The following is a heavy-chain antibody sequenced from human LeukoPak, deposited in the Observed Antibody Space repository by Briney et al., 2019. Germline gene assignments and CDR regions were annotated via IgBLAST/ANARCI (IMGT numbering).Heavy chain of an antibody. CDR1: GLTFTDNY. V-gene: IGHV3-53*01. CDR3: ARTNTVYGDFDY. J-gene: IGHJ4*02. CDR2: IFPDGRT. Sequence: PGGSLRLSCAASGLTFTDNYFSWVRQAPGKGLEWVSVIFPDGRTYHADSVKGRFTISRDRPKNTLLLQMNSLRADDTALYHCARTNTVYGDFDYWGLGILVTVSS. D-gene: IGHD2/OR15-2a*01.